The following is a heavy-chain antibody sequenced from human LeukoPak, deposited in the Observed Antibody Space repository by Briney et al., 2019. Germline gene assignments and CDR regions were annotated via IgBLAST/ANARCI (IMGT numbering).Heavy chain of an antibody. V-gene: IGHV4-59*01. CDR1: GGSISGYY. Sequence: SETLSLTCTVSGGSISGYYWSWSRQPPGKGVEWIGNLYYMRGAWYKSSLKSRVTTSVDTSRNEFSLKLSSVTAADTAVYFCARGELYDFWSGYSRGYFGLWGRGTLVTVSS. CDR2: LYYMRGA. CDR3: ARGELYDFWSGYSRGYFGL. J-gene: IGHJ2*01. D-gene: IGHD3-3*01.